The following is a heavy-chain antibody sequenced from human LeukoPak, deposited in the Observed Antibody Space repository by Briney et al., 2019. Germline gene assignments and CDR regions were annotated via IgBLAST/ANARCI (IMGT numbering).Heavy chain of an antibody. Sequence: SETLSLTCTVSGGSISSGSYYWSWIRQPAGKGLEWIGRIYTSGSTNYNPSLKSRVTISVDTSKNQFSLKLSSVTAADTAVYYCARVSTWDVVPAALRVGYAFDIWGQGAMVTVSS. D-gene: IGHD2-2*01. V-gene: IGHV4-61*02. CDR1: GGSISSGSYY. CDR3: ARVSTWDVVPAALRVGYAFDI. J-gene: IGHJ3*02. CDR2: IYTSGST.